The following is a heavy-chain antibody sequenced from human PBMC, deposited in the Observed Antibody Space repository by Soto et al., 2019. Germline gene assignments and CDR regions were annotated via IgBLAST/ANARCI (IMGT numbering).Heavy chain of an antibody. V-gene: IGHV3-30-3*01. D-gene: IGHD2-8*01. CDR3: ARASGHIYATLHGPFDH. Sequence: QVQLVESGGGLVQPGRSLRLSCAASGFTFNGNPLHWVRQAPGKGLEWVAVISHDGNNKYYADSVKGRFTISRDNSMNMLYLQMHGLRTEDTAIFYCARASGHIYATLHGPFDHWGQGALVTVSS. CDR1: GFTFNGNP. J-gene: IGHJ4*02. CDR2: ISHDGNNK.